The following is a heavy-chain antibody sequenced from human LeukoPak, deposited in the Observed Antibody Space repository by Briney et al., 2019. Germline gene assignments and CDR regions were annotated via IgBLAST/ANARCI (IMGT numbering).Heavy chain of an antibody. CDR1: GFTFSSYA. J-gene: IGHJ4*02. CDR3: ARGEQWLVPLLVY. CDR2: ISGSGGST. Sequence: PGGSLRLSCAASGFTFSSYAMNWVRQAPGKGLEWVSVISGSGGSTDYADSVKGRFTISRDNSENMVYLQMNSLRAEDTAVYYCARGEQWLVPLLVYWGQGTLVTVSS. D-gene: IGHD6-19*01. V-gene: IGHV3-23*01.